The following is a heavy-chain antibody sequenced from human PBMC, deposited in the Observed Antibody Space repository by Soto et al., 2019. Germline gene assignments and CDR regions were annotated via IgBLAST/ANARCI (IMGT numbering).Heavy chain of an antibody. D-gene: IGHD6-6*01. CDR2: IIPIFGTA. J-gene: IGHJ6*02. Sequence: ASVKVSCKASGGTFSSYAISWVRQAPGQGLEWMGGIIPIFGTANYAQKFQGRVTITADESTSTAYMELSSLRSEDTAVYYCALAVIAARNYYYGMDVWGQGTTVTVYS. CDR3: ALAVIAARNYYYGMDV. V-gene: IGHV1-69*13. CDR1: GGTFSSYA.